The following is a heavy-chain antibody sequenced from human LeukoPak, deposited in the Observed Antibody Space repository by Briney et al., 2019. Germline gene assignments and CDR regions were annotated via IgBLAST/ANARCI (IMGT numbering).Heavy chain of an antibody. J-gene: IGHJ4*02. CDR3: AREGGWGSPAGY. Sequence: GGSLRLSCAASGFTFSSYWMSWVRQAPGKGLEWVANIKQDGSEENYVDSVKGRFTISRDNAKNSLYLQMTSLRGEGTALYFCAREGGWGSPAGYWGQGTLVTVSS. CDR1: GFTFSSYW. D-gene: IGHD6-19*01. CDR2: IKQDGSEE. V-gene: IGHV3-7*01.